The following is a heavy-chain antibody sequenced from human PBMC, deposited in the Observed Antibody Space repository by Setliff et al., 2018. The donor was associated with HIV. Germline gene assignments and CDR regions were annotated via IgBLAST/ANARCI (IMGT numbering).Heavy chain of an antibody. CDR3: ARHSGVASPNWFDP. V-gene: IGHV4-4*08. CDR2: IYTSGST. CDR1: GGSFSDYY. J-gene: IGHJ5*02. Sequence: SETLSLTCTVSGGSFSDYYRSWIRQPPGKGLEWIGYIYTSGSTNYNPSLKSRVTISADTSENQFSLRLSSVTAADTAVYYCARHSGVASPNWFDPWGQGTLVTVSS. D-gene: IGHD3-10*01.